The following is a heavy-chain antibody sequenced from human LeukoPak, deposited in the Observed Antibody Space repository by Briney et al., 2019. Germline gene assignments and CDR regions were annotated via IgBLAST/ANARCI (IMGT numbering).Heavy chain of an antibody. J-gene: IGHJ5*02. D-gene: IGHD3-3*01. CDR3: ASRAAITIFGVAPNWFDP. V-gene: IGHV3-30*04. CDR1: GFTFSSYA. CDR2: ISYDGSNK. Sequence: GGSLRLSCAASGFTFSSYAMHWVRQAPGKGLEWVALISYDGSNKYYVDSVKGRFTISRDNSMNTLYLQMNSLRAEDTAVYYCASRAAITIFGVAPNWFDPWGQGTLVTVSS.